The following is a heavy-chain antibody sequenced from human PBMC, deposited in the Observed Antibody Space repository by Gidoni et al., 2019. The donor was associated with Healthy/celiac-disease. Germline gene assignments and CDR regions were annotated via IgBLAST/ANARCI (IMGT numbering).Heavy chain of an antibody. V-gene: IGHV4-59*01. CDR1: GGSISSYY. D-gene: IGHD6-13*01. CDR2: IYYSGST. Sequence: QVQLQESGPGLVKPSETLSLTCTVSGGSISSYYWSWIRQPPGKGLEWIGYIYYSGSTNYNPSLKSRVTISVDTSKNQFSLKLSPVTAADTAVYYCAREGVAAAGLDAFDIWGQGTMVTVSS. J-gene: IGHJ3*02. CDR3: AREGVAAAGLDAFDI.